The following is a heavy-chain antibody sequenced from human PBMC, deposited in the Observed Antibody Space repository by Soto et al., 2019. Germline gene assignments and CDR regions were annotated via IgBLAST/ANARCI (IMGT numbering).Heavy chain of an antibody. J-gene: IGHJ4*02. V-gene: IGHV3-30*18. D-gene: IGHD2-15*01. CDR2: ISFDGKNR. Sequence: VQLVESGGGVVQPGKSLRLSCAASGFIFSNYGMHWVRRAPGKGLEWVALISFDGKNRNYADSVKGRFTIYRDNPKNTLYLEMNSLRPEDTAFYYCAKRGGVVGGSEHPFFEYWGQGTLVTVSS. CDR1: GFIFSNYG. CDR3: AKRGGVVGGSEHPFFEY.